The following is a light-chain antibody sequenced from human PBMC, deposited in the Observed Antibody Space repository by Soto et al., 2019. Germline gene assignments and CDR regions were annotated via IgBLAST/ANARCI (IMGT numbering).Light chain of an antibody. CDR2: AAS. CDR3: QQSYSTPIT. Sequence: DIQLTQSPSSLSASVGTRVTITCRASQGISNSLAWYQQKPGNAPKVLIYAASNLQTGVPSRFSGSGSGTDFTLTINSLQPEDFATYSCQQSYSTPITFGQGTRLEIK. CDR1: QGISNS. V-gene: IGKV1-39*01. J-gene: IGKJ5*01.